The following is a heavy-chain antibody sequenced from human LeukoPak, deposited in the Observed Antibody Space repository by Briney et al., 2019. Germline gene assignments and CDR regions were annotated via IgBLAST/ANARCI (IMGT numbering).Heavy chain of an antibody. CDR3: ARDRYCTNGVCYTNWFDR. J-gene: IGHJ5*02. CDR1: GYTFTGYY. CDR2: INPNSGGT. V-gene: IGHV1-2*02. Sequence: ASVKVSCKASGYTFTGYYMHWVRRAPGQGLEWMGWINPNSGGTNYAQKFQGRVTMTRDTSISTAYMELSRLRSDDTAVYYCARDRYCTNGVCYTNWFDRWGQGTLVTVSS. D-gene: IGHD2-8*01.